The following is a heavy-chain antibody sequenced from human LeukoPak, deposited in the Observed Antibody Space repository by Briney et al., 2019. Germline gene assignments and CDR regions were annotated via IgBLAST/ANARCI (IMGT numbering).Heavy chain of an antibody. D-gene: IGHD5-18*01. Sequence: SVKVSCKASVLTFSSYAISWVRQAPGQGLEWMGRIIPILGIANYAQKFQGRVTITADKSTSTAYMELSSLRSEDTAVYYCARGNTARTLGYWGQGTLVTVSS. CDR3: ARGNTARTLGY. CDR1: VLTFSSYA. V-gene: IGHV1-69*04. CDR2: IIPILGIA. J-gene: IGHJ4*02.